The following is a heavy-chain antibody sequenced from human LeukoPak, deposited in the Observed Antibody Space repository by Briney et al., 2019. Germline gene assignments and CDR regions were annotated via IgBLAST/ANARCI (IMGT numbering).Heavy chain of an antibody. J-gene: IGHJ4*02. CDR1: GFTVSSNY. Sequence: GGSLRLSCAASGFTVSSNYMSWVRQAPGKGLEWVSVIYSGGSTYYADSVKGRFTISRDNAKNSLYLQMNSLRAEDTAVYYCARDPGYSSGWYVDYWGQGTLVTVSS. V-gene: IGHV3-53*01. CDR3: ARDPGYSSGWYVDY. CDR2: IYSGGST. D-gene: IGHD6-19*01.